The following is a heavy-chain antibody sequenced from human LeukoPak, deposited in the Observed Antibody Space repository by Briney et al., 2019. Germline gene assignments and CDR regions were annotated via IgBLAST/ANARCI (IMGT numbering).Heavy chain of an antibody. CDR2: IIPIFGTA. Sequence: SVKVSCKASGGTFSSYAISWVRQAPGQGLEWMGGIIPIFGTANYAQKFQGRVTITTDESTSTAYMELSSLRSEDTAVYYCATFYSSGYYYLDYWGQGTLVTVSS. D-gene: IGHD3-22*01. V-gene: IGHV1-69*05. J-gene: IGHJ4*02. CDR1: GGTFSSYA. CDR3: ATFYSSGYYYLDY.